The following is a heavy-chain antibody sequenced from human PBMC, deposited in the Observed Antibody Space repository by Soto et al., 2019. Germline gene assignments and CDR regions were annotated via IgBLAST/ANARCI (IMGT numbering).Heavy chain of an antibody. CDR2: INAGSGNT. CDR3: ARDVRGIAARYYYYMDV. V-gene: IGHV1-3*01. D-gene: IGHD6-6*01. CDR1: GYTITSYA. J-gene: IGHJ6*03. Sequence: ASVKVSCQTSGYTITSYAMHWVRQAPGQRLEWMGWINAGSGNTKYSQKFKGRVSMTRDTSTSTVYMELSSLRSEDTAVYYCARDVRGIAARYYYYMDVWGKGTTVTVSS.